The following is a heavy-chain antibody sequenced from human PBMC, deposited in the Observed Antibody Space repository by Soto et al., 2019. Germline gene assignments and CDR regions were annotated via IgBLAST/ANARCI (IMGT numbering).Heavy chain of an antibody. V-gene: IGHV1-24*01. Sequence: QAHLVQSGAEVKKPGASVKVSCKVSGYTLTELSMHWVRQAPGKGLEWMGGFTPEDDETVYAQKFQDRVTMTEDTSTDTAYMELSSLRSEDTAVYYCAIVETFGPSHYYGMHVWGQGTTVTVSS. CDR1: GYTLTELS. D-gene: IGHD3-10*01. J-gene: IGHJ6*02. CDR3: AIVETFGPSHYYGMHV. CDR2: FTPEDDET.